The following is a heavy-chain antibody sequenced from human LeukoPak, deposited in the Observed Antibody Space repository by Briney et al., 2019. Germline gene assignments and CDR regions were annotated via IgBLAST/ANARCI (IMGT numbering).Heavy chain of an antibody. CDR2: ISYDGSNK. CDR3: ANLYYYDSSGYYYNLSGSLDY. J-gene: IGHJ4*02. V-gene: IGHV3-30*18. Sequence: GGSLRLSCAASGFSFSNAWMSWVRQAPGKGLEWVAVISYDGSNKYYADSVKGRFTISRDNSKNTLYLQMNSLRAEDTAVYYCANLYYYDSSGYYYNLSGSLDYWGQGTLVTVSS. CDR1: GFSFSNAW. D-gene: IGHD3-22*01.